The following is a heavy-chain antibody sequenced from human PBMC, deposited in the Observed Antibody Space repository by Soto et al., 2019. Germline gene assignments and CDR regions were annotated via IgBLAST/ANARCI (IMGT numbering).Heavy chain of an antibody. V-gene: IGHV3-64D*08. CDR1: GFTFSSYA. J-gene: IGHJ3*02. Sequence: PGGSLRLSCSASGFTFSSYAMHWVRQAPGKGLEYVSAISSNGGSTYYADSVKGRFTISRDNSKNTLYLQMSSLRAEDTAVYYCARERVEQLVPRAFDIWGQGTMVTVSS. CDR2: ISSNGGST. D-gene: IGHD6-13*01. CDR3: ARERVEQLVPRAFDI.